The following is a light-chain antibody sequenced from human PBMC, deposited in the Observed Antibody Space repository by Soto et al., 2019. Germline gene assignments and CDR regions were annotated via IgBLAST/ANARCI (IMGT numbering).Light chain of an antibody. V-gene: IGKV3-20*01. CDR1: PISSNS. CDR2: DAS. J-gene: IGKJ1*01. Sequence: VVTQSPASLSVSPGDRVTISCRAGPISSNSLAWYQQKPGQAPRLLIYDASNRATGIPDRFSGSGSGTDFTLTISRLEPEDFAVYYCQQRGGSPPTWTFGQGTKVDIK. CDR3: QQRGGSPPTWT.